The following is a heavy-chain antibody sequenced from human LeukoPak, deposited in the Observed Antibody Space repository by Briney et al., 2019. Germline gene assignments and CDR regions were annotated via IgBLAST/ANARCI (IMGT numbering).Heavy chain of an antibody. V-gene: IGHV3-21*01. CDR3: ARGYCGGDCYGD. CDR2: ISGSSRHI. CDR1: GFTFSDYT. D-gene: IGHD2-21*02. Sequence: PGGSLRLSCAASGFTFSDYTMNWVRQAPGKGLEYVSSISGSSRHIYYADSVKGRFTISRDKTKSSLYLQMNSLRVKDMAVYYCARGYCGGDCYGDWGQGTLVTVSS. J-gene: IGHJ1*01.